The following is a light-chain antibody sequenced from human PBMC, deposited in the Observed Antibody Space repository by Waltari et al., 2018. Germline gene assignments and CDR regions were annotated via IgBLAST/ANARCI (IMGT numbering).Light chain of an antibody. CDR3: QQYYSSPIT. CDR2: WAS. J-gene: IGKJ5*01. Sequence: DIVMTQSPDSLAVSLGERATINCKSSQSVLQTSNNKNYLAWYQQKPGQPPKLLIYWASTRESGVPDRVSGSGSGTDFTLTISSLQAEDVAVYYCQQYYSSPITFGQGTRLEIK. CDR1: QSVLQTSNNKNY. V-gene: IGKV4-1*01.